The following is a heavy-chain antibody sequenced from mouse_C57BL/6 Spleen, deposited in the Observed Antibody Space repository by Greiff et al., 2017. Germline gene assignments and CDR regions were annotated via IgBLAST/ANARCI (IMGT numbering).Heavy chain of an antibody. Sequence: EVKLQESGPGLVKPSQSLSLTCSVTGYSITSGYYWNWIRQFPGNKLEWMGYISYDGSNNYNPSLKNLISITRDTSKNQFFLKLNSVTTEDTATYYCARGGIYDGYYVGYFDVWGTGTTVTVS. CDR2: ISYDGSN. CDR3: ARGGIYDGYYVGYFDV. CDR1: GYSITSGYY. J-gene: IGHJ1*03. D-gene: IGHD2-3*01. V-gene: IGHV3-6*01.